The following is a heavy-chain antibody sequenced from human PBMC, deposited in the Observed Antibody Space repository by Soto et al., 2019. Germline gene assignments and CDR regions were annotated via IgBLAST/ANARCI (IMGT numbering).Heavy chain of an antibody. J-gene: IGHJ6*02. CDR1: GYTFTSCG. V-gene: IGHV1-18*01. Sequence: QVHLVQSGAEVKKPGASVKVSCKTSGYTFTSCGINWVRQAPGRGLEWMGLINTYNGYTNYPQNFQGRVTMTTNTSTGTAYMEVKSLTSDDTAVYYCARDVTPGLDVWGQGTTVTVSS. D-gene: IGHD4-4*01. CDR2: INTYNGYT. CDR3: ARDVTPGLDV.